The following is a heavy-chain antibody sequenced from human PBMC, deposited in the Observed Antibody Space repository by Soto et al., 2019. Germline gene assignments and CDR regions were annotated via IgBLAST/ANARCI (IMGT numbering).Heavy chain of an antibody. CDR2: INHSGST. D-gene: IGHD3-9*01. J-gene: IGHJ4*02. Sequence: SETLSLTCAVYGGSFSGYYWSWIRQPPGKGLEWIGEINHSGSTNYNPSLKSRVTISVDTSKNQFSLKLSSVTAADTAVYYCARTRIYDILTGSIDYWGQGTLVTVPQ. V-gene: IGHV4-34*01. CDR1: GGSFSGYY. CDR3: ARTRIYDILTGSIDY.